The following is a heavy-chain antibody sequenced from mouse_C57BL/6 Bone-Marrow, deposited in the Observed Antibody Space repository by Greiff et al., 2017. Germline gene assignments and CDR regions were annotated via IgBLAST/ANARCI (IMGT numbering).Heavy chain of an antibody. Sequence: EVKLMESGPGLVKPSQSLSLTCSVTGYSITSGYYWNWIRQFPGNKLEWMGYISYDGSNNYNPSLKNRISITRDTSKNQFFLKLNSVTTEDTATYDCARSSGLCYFDVWGTGTPVTVSS. CDR2: ISYDGSN. CDR3: ARSSGLCYFDV. V-gene: IGHV3-6*01. D-gene: IGHD3-2*02. J-gene: IGHJ1*03. CDR1: GYSITSGYY.